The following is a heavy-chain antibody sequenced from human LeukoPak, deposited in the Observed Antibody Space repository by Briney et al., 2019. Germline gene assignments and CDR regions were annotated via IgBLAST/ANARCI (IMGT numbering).Heavy chain of an antibody. V-gene: IGHV4-34*01. CDR2: INHSGST. CDR1: GGSFSGYY. J-gene: IGHJ6*03. Sequence: SETLSLTCAVYGGSFSGYYWSWIRQPPGKGLEWIGEINHSGSTNYNPSLKSRVTISVDTSKNQFSLKLSSVTAADTAVYYCARAGYSSSSRSYYYMDVWGKGTTVTVSS. D-gene: IGHD6-6*01. CDR3: ARAGYSSSSRSYYYMDV.